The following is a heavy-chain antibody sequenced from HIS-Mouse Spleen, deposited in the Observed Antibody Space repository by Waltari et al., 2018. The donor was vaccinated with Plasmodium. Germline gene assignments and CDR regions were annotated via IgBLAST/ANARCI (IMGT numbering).Heavy chain of an antibody. D-gene: IGHD6-19*01. CDR1: GYTFTSHG. V-gene: IGHV1-18*01. J-gene: IGHJ3*02. Sequence: QVQLLQSGAVVKKPGSSVKVSCKASGYTFTSHGISWVRQAPGQGLEWMGWISPYNGNTNFAQNLQGRVTMTTDTSTSTAYMELRGLRSDDTAVYYCARGSAGDAFDIWGQGTMVTVSS. CDR3: ARGSAGDAFDI. CDR2: ISPYNGNT.